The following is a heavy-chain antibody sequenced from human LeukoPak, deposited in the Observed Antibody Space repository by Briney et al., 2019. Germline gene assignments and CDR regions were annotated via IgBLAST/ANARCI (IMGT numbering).Heavy chain of an antibody. CDR3: ARGGITMVRGVTDEFRNWFDP. Sequence: ASVKVSCKASGYTFTSYDINWVRQATGQGLEWMGWMNPNSGNTCYAQKFQGRVTMTRNTSISTAYMELSSLRSEDTAVYYCARGGITMVRGVTDEFRNWFDPWGQGTLVTVSS. V-gene: IGHV1-8*01. CDR2: MNPNSGNT. J-gene: IGHJ5*02. CDR1: GYTFTSYD. D-gene: IGHD3-10*01.